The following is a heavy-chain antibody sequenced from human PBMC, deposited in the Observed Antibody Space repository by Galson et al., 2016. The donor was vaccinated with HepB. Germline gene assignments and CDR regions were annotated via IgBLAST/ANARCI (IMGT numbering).Heavy chain of an antibody. J-gene: IGHJ4*02. CDR3: VRDGFIYLSGGTAFDY. V-gene: IGHV3-23*01. Sequence: SLRLSCAASRFTFSNFGMNWFRQAPGKGLEWVSGVSDTGTKYYENYVKGRFTISRENSNSTLYLQLNSLRAEDTAVYHCVRDGFIYLSGGTAFDYWGQGTPVTVSS. D-gene: IGHD1-26*01. CDR1: RFTFSNFG. CDR2: VSDTGTK.